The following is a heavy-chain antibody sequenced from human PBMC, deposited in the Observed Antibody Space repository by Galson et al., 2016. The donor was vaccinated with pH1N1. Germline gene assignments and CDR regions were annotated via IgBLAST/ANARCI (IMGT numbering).Heavy chain of an antibody. CDR2: INPNNGGT. V-gene: IGHV1-2*02. J-gene: IGHJ5*02. CDR1: GYTFTGYF. CDR3: ARDLYYDTSGYYPLDP. D-gene: IGHD3-22*01. Sequence: SVKVSCKASGYTFTGYFMHWVRQAPGQGLEWMGWINPNNGGTNYAQKFQGRVTLTSDASISTAYMELSRLRSDDTAVYYCARDLYYDTSGYYPLDPWGQGTLVTVSS.